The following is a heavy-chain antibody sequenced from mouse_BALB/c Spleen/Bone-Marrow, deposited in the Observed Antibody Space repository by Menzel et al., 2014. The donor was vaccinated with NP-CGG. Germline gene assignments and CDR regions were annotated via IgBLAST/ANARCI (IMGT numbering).Heavy chain of an antibody. V-gene: IGHV1-69*01. Sequence: QVQLKDSGTELVMPGASVKMSCKASGYAFTDRWIHWVKQRPGQGLEWIGAIDTSDSCTNYNQKFKGKATLTVDESSSTAYIHLSSLTSEDSAVYYCARGGDDFSLDYWGQRTSVTVSS. CDR1: GYAFTDRW. D-gene: IGHD2-4*01. CDR2: IDTSDSCT. CDR3: ARGGDDFSLDY. J-gene: IGHJ4*01.